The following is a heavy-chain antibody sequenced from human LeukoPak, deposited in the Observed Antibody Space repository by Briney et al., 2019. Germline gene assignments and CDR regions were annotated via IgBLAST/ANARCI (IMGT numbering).Heavy chain of an antibody. CDR3: AREFGELPDY. V-gene: IGHV1-2*02. CDR2: INPSSGGT. Sequence: ASVKVSCKASGYTFTGYYIHWVRQAPGQGLEWMGWINPSSGGTKYAQKLQGRVTMTRDTSISTAYMELSRLRSDDTAVCYCAREFGELPDYWGQGTLVTVSS. J-gene: IGHJ4*02. D-gene: IGHD3-10*01. CDR1: GYTFTGYY.